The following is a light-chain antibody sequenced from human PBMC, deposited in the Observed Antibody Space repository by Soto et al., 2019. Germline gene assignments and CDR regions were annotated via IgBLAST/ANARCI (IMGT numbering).Light chain of an antibody. Sequence: DIHITQSPSTLSSCLVDRVTITCLASQSISSWLAWYQQKPGKAPKRLIYDASTLHSGVPSRFSGSGSGTEFTLTISSLQPEDFATYYCLQHNTYPWTFGQGTKVDIK. CDR3: LQHNTYPWT. CDR1: QSISSW. V-gene: IGKV1-5*01. J-gene: IGKJ1*01. CDR2: DAS.